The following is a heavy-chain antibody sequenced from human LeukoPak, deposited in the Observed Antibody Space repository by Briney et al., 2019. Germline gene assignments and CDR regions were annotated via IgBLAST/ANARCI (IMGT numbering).Heavy chain of an antibody. CDR2: IWYDGSNK. V-gene: IGHV3-33*01. J-gene: IGHJ4*02. Sequence: QPGGSLRLSCAASGFTFSSYGMHWVRQAPGKGLEWVAVIWYDGSNKYYADSVKGRFTISRDNSKNTLYLQMNSLRAEDTAVYYCARSQWLMVRGVIRNYYFDYWGQGTLVTVSS. CDR1: GFTFSSYG. D-gene: IGHD3-10*01. CDR3: ARSQWLMVRGVIRNYYFDY.